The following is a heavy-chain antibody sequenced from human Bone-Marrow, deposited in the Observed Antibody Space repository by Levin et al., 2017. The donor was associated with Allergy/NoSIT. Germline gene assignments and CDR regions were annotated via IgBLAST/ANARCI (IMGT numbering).Heavy chain of an antibody. CDR3: AKEGLAVAGYYFDS. D-gene: IGHD6-19*01. V-gene: IGHV3-23*01. J-gene: IGHJ4*02. CDR2: ISGSGTIT. Sequence: ASVKVSCAASGFTFSSYAMSWVRQAPGKGLEWVSCISGSGTITHYAESVKGRFTISRDISKNMLHLQMNSLRAEDTAIYFCAKEGLAVAGYYFDSWGQGTLVTVSS. CDR1: GFTFSSYA.